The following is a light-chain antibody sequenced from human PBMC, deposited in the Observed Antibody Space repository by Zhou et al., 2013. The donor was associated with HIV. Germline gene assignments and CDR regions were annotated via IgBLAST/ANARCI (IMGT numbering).Light chain of an antibody. CDR3: QQLNSYPPT. CDR1: QSVGHW. CDR2: RAS. J-gene: IGKJ5*01. V-gene: IGKV1-5*03. Sequence: DIQMTQSPATLSASIGDRVTITCRASQSVGHWLAWYQHKPGQAPHLLIHRASTLESGVPSRFSGSGSETEFTLTINSLQPDDFATYYCQQLNSYPPTFGQGTRLEIK.